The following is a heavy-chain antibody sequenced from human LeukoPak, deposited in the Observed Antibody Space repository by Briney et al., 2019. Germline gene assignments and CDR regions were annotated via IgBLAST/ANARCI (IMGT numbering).Heavy chain of an antibody. V-gene: IGHV3-48*04. J-gene: IGHJ4*02. D-gene: IGHD3-10*01. Sequence: GRSLRLSCAASGFTFSAYGMNWVRQSPGKGLELVSYISSSSTTIYYSDSVKGRFTISRDNAKESLYLQMSSLRAEDTAVYYCARLEIFSGFDYWGRGTLVAVSS. CDR3: ARLEIFSGFDY. CDR2: ISSSSTTI. CDR1: GFTFSAYG.